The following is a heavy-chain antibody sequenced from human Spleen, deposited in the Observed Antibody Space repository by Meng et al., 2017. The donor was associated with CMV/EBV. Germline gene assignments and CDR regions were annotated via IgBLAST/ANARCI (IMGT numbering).Heavy chain of an antibody. CDR2: INTDGSFT. D-gene: IGHD1-26*01. Sequence: QLVESGGGLVQPGGSLRLSCADSGFTFSSYWMHWVRQVPGEGLVWVSRINTDGSFTSYADSVKGRFTISRDNAKNTLYLQMNSLRADDSAVYYCARDLSGNQDYWGQGTLVTVDS. CDR3: ARDLSGNQDY. V-gene: IGHV3-74*01. J-gene: IGHJ4*02. CDR1: GFTFSSYW.